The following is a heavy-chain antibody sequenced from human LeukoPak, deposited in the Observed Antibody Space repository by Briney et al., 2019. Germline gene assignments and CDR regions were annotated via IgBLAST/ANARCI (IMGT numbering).Heavy chain of an antibody. CDR2: ISAYNGYT. CDR3: ATVGIAAAGTGYYYYMDV. V-gene: IGHV1-18*01. Sequence: ASVKVSCKAPGYTFTSYGISGVRQAPGQGLEWMGWISAYNGYTNYAQKLQGRVTMTTDTSTSTAYMELRSLRSDDTAVYYCATVGIAAAGTGYYYYMDVWGKGTTVTVSS. J-gene: IGHJ6*03. D-gene: IGHD6-13*01. CDR1: GYTFTSYG.